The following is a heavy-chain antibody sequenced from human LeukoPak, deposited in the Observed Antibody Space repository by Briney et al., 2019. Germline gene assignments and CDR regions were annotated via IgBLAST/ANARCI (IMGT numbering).Heavy chain of an antibody. V-gene: IGHV3-30*18. CDR2: ISYEGSNK. J-gene: IGHJ4*02. D-gene: IGHD6-13*01. Sequence: GGSLRLSCAASGFTFSSYGMHWVRQAPGKGLEWVAVISYEGSNKYYADSVKGRFIISRDNSKNTLYLQMNSLRAEDTAVYYCAKDTSAAGLGYWGQGTLVTVSS. CDR1: GFTFSSYG. CDR3: AKDTSAAGLGY.